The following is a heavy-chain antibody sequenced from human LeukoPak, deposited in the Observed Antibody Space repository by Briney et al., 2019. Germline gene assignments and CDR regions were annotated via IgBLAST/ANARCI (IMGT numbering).Heavy chain of an antibody. CDR3: ARDRGFGYSYGEWYDP. CDR1: GGSISSYY. V-gene: IGHV4-59*01. CDR2: IYYSGST. Sequence: SETLSLTCTVSGGSISSYYWSWIRQPPGKGLEWTGYIYYSGSTNYNPSLKSRVTISVDTSKNQFSLKLSSVTAADTAVYYCARDRGFGYSYGEWYDPWGQGTLVTVSS. J-gene: IGHJ5*02. D-gene: IGHD5-18*01.